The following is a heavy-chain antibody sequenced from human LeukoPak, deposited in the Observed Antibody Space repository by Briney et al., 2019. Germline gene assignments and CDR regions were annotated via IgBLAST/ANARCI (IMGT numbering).Heavy chain of an antibody. J-gene: IGHJ3*01. V-gene: IGHV4-59*11. CDR3: ARLLDNDISGDPDTFDV. CDR1: GGSLSGHY. CDR2: VSYTGRT. D-gene: IGHD3-22*01. Sequence: SETLSLTCTVSGGSLSGHYWSWVRQPPGKRLEWIGDVSYTGRTKYNPSLQSRVTISIDTSKSQFSLKLTSVTSADTAVYSCARLLDNDISGDPDTFDVWGQGTTVIVSS.